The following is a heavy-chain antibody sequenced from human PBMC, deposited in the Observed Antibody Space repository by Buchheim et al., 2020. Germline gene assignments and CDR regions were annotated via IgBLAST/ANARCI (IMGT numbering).Heavy chain of an antibody. CDR2: ISGSGGST. CDR3: AKDRSFFYSSSSGVWDY. D-gene: IGHD6-6*01. V-gene: IGHV3-23*01. CDR1: GFTFSSYA. J-gene: IGHJ4*02. Sequence: EVQLLESGGGLVQPGGSLRPSCAASGFTFSSYAMSWVRQAPGKGLEWVSAISGSGGSTYSADSVKGRFTISRDNSKNTLYLQMNSLRAEDTAVYYCAKDRSFFYSSSSGVWDYWGQGTL.